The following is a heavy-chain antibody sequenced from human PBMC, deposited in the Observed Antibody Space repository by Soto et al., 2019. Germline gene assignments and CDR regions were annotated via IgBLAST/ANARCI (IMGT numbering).Heavy chain of an antibody. D-gene: IGHD2-15*01. J-gene: IGHJ4*02. CDR1: GGSISNYY. CDR3: ARQTEYCSGGSCSFPLDY. Sequence: PSETLSLTCTVPGGSISNYYWNWIRQPPGKALEWIGYLYPSGSTNYNPSLKSRVTMSVDTSKNQFSLKLSSVTAADTAVYYCARQTEYCSGGSCSFPLDYWGQGTLVTVSS. CDR2: LYPSGST. V-gene: IGHV4-59*08.